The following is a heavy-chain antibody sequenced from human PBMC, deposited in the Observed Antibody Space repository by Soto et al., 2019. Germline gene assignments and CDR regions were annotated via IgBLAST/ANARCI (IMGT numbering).Heavy chain of an antibody. J-gene: IGHJ5*02. CDR1: GFSLSTSGMC. CDR2: IDWDDDK. Sequence: SGPTLVNPTQTLTLTCTCSGFSLSTSGMCVSWIRQPPGKALEWLARIDWDDDKYYSTSLKTRLTISKDTSKNQVVLTMTNMDPVHRATYYCARTPALGYCSGGSCYGDNRFDLWPQGTLVTVSS. D-gene: IGHD2-15*01. CDR3: ARTPALGYCSGGSCYGDNRFDL. V-gene: IGHV2-70*11.